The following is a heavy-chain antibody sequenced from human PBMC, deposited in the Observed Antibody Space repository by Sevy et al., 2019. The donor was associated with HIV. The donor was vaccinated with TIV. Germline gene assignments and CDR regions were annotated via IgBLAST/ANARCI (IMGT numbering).Heavy chain of an antibody. CDR3: VREGVGGYSYSLDC. CDR2: MKEDGSER. CDR1: GFAFSSYW. J-gene: IGHJ4*02. V-gene: IGHV3-7*01. Sequence: GESLKISCAASGFAFSSYWMSWVRQAPGKGLEWVATMKEDGSERNYVDSVKGRFTISRDNAKNSLYLQMNGLRAEDTAVYYCVREGVGGYSYSLDCWGQGTLVTVSS. D-gene: IGHD5-18*01.